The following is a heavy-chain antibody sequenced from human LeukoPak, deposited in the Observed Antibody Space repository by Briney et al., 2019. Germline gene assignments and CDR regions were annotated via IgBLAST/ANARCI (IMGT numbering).Heavy chain of an antibody. V-gene: IGHV3-23*01. CDR1: GFTFSSYA. Sequence: SGGTLRLSCAASGFTFSSYAMSWVRQAPGKGLEWVSAISGSGGSTYYADSVKGLFTISRDNSKNTLYLQMNSLRAEDTAVYHCAKDISDWLLYNDYWGQGTLVTVSS. D-gene: IGHD3-9*01. CDR2: ISGSGGST. CDR3: AKDISDWLLYNDY. J-gene: IGHJ4*02.